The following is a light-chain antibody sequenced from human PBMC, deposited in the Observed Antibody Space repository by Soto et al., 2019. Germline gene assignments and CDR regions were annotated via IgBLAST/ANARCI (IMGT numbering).Light chain of an antibody. J-gene: IGLJ3*02. V-gene: IGLV2-8*01. Sequence: QSALTQPPSASGSPGQSVTISWTGTSSDLGGYNYVSWYQQHPGKAPKLMIYEVSKRPSGVPDRFSGSKSGNTASLTVSGLQTEDEADYYCSSNAGSNDLRVFGGGTKLTVL. CDR2: EVS. CDR3: SSNAGSNDLRV. CDR1: SSDLGGYNY.